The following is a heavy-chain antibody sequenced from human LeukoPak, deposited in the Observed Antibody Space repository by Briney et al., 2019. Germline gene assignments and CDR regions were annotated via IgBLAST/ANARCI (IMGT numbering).Heavy chain of an antibody. V-gene: IGHV3-66*01. J-gene: IGHJ3*02. D-gene: IGHD3-3*01. CDR1: GFTVSSNY. Sequence: GGSLRLSCAASGFTVSSNYMSWVRQAPGKGLEWVSVIYSGGSIYYADSVKGRFTISRDNAKNSLYLQMNSLRAEDTAVYYCARIDEWLSLLMDAFDIWGQGTMVTVSS. CDR3: ARIDEWLSLLMDAFDI. CDR2: IYSGGSI.